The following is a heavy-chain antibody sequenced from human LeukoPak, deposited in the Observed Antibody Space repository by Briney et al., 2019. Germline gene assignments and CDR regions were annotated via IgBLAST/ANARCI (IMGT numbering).Heavy chain of an antibody. CDR2: IRGSDGST. Sequence: GGSLRLSCAASGFPFSTYAMSWVRQAPGKGLEWVSSIRGSDGSTYYADSVKGRFAISRDNSKNTLYLQMNSLRAEDTAVYYCSKDVYGDYGGLDYWGQGTLVTVSS. CDR3: SKDVYGDYGGLDY. J-gene: IGHJ4*02. CDR1: GFPFSTYA. D-gene: IGHD4-17*01. V-gene: IGHV3-23*01.